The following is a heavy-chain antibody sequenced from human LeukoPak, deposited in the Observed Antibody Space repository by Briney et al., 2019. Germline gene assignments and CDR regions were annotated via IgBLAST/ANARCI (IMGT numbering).Heavy chain of an antibody. CDR1: GFTFSNYA. V-gene: IGHV3-23*01. Sequence: KAGGSLRLSCAASGFTFSNYAMSWVRQAPGKGLEWVSAITNSGDNTYYADSVKGRFTISRDNSKNTLYLQINSLRAEDTAIYYCAKAPMEDSWYIHFDYWGQGTLVTVSS. CDR2: ITNSGDNT. D-gene: IGHD6-13*01. CDR3: AKAPMEDSWYIHFDY. J-gene: IGHJ4*02.